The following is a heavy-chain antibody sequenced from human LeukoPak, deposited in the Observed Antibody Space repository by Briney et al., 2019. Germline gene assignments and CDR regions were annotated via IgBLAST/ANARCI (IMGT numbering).Heavy chain of an antibody. CDR1: GFTFSNYA. CDR2: ISVRTGQT. J-gene: IGHJ4*02. CDR3: AKRGGFRGDRGFED. D-gene: IGHD3-10*01. V-gene: IGHV3-23*01. Sequence: GGSLRLSCAASGFTFSNYAMSWVRQAPGQGLEWVSSISVRTGQTYYAESVEGRFTISRDDPKNTVYLQMNSLRDEDTAIYYCAKRGGFRGDRGFEDWGQGTLVSVPS.